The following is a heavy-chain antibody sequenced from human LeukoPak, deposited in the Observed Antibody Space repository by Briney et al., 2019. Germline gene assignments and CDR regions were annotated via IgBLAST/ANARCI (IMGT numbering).Heavy chain of an antibody. Sequence: SQTLSLTCAISGDSVSDNSAAWNWIRQSSSRGLEWLGRTYYRSKWYNEYAVSVRSRITINADTSMNQFSLQLNSVTPEDTAVYYCARGFPDTFDYWGQGTLVTVSS. D-gene: IGHD1-14*01. CDR1: GDSVSDNSAA. CDR2: TYYRSKWYN. J-gene: IGHJ4*02. V-gene: IGHV6-1*01. CDR3: ARGFPDTFDY.